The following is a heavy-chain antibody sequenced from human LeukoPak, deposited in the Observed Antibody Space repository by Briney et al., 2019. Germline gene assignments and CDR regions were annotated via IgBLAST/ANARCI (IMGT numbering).Heavy chain of an antibody. CDR1: GGSISSYY. CDR2: IYYSGST. J-gene: IGHJ4*02. D-gene: IGHD6-6*01. V-gene: IGHV4-59*01. CDR3: ASHIAARAYFDY. Sequence: SETLSLTCTVSGGSISSYYWSWIRQPPGKGLEWIGYIYYSGSTNYNPSLKSRVTISVDTSKNQFSLKLSSVTAADTAVYYCASHIAARAYFDYWGQGTLVTVSS.